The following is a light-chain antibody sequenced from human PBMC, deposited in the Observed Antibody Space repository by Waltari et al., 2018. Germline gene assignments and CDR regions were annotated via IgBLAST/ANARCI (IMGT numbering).Light chain of an antibody. V-gene: IGKV1-12*01. CDR1: QGISTW. CDR2: AAS. CDR3: QQSNSCPWT. J-gene: IGKJ1*01. Sequence: DIQMTQSPSSVSASVGDRVTITCRASQGISTWLAWYQQKPGEAPKLLIYAASTLQSGVPSRFSGSGSGTDFTLTISSLQAEDFATYYWQQSNSCPWTLGQGTKVEIK.